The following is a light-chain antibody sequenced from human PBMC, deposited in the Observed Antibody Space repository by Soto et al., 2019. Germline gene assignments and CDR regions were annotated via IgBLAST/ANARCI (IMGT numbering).Light chain of an antibody. J-gene: IGKJ1*01. V-gene: IGKV3-11*01. CDR2: DAS. CDR3: QQRSNWPT. CDR1: QSVSSH. Sequence: VLTQKKTTLSLSPGERATLSFGASQSVSSHLSRYQQKPAQATRLLYCDASNRATGIPARFSGSGSGTDFTLTISSLEHEDFAVYYCQQRSNWPTFGQGTKVDIK.